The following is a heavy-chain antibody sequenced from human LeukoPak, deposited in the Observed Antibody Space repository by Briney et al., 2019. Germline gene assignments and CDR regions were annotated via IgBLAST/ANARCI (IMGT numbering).Heavy chain of an antibody. CDR3: ARIMEYYDFTPRGFDI. CDR1: GYTFIGHY. J-gene: IGHJ3*02. V-gene: IGHV1-2*02. CDR2: MNPDSGGT. D-gene: IGHD3/OR15-3a*01. Sequence: ASVKVSCKASGYTFIGHYIHWVRQAPGQGLEWMGWMNPDSGGTNYAQKFQDRATMNRDTFITTAYMELSRLTSDDTAIYYCARIMEYYDFTPRGFDIWGQGTMVAVSS.